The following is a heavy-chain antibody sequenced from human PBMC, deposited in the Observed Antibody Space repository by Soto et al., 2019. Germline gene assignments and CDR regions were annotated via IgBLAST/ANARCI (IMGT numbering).Heavy chain of an antibody. J-gene: IGHJ5*02. CDR3: ARYPAGIAAAGTHWFDP. Sequence: TLSLTCTVSGGSISSGGYYWSWIRQHPGKGLEWIGYIYYSGSTYYNPSLKSRVTISVDTSKNQFSLKLSSVTAADTAVYYCARYPAGIAAAGTHWFDPWGQGTLVTVSS. V-gene: IGHV4-31*03. CDR2: IYYSGST. CDR1: GGSISSGGYY. D-gene: IGHD6-13*01.